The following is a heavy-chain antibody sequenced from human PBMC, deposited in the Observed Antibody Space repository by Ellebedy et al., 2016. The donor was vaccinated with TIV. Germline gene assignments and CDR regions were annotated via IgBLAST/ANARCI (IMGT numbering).Heavy chain of an antibody. CDR3: ARPKRTTTRYDAFDF. D-gene: IGHD1-26*01. CDR1: LGSISGDY. CDR2: VPYSGST. V-gene: IGHV4-59*01. Sequence: MPSETLSLTCSVSLGSISGDYWSWIRQAPGKGLEWIGYVPYSGSTAYNPSLESRVTISLDTSKTQFSLKLTSVTAADTAVYYCARPKRTTTRYDAFDFWGQGTRVTVSS. J-gene: IGHJ3*01.